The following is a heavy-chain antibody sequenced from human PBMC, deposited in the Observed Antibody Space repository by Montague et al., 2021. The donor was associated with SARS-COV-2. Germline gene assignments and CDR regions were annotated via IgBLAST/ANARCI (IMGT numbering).Heavy chain of an antibody. J-gene: IGHJ6*02. V-gene: IGHV4-59*08. CDR1: GGSINGYY. CDR3: ASHAGGNYYGLDV. D-gene: IGHD3-10*01. Sequence: SETLSLTCTVSGGSINGYYWSWIRQPPGKGLEWIGYIYSSGFTSYNPSLKSRVTISRDTSKNHYSLRVISVTVTDTAVYYCASHAGGNYYGLDVWGQGTTVTVSS. CDR2: IYSSGFT.